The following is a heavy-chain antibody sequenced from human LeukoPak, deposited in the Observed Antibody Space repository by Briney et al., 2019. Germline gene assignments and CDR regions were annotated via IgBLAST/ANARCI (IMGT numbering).Heavy chain of an antibody. V-gene: IGHV1-46*01. CDR1: GYSFTNHY. CDR3: SRDYYESNGYYFGY. Sequence: ASVKVSCKASGYSFTNHYMHWVRQAPGQGLEWMGVINPGGGSTGYAQKFQGRVTMTRDTSTSTVYMELSSLRSEDTAVYYCSRDYYESNGYYFGYWGQGTLVTVSS. D-gene: IGHD3-22*01. J-gene: IGHJ4*02. CDR2: INPGGGST.